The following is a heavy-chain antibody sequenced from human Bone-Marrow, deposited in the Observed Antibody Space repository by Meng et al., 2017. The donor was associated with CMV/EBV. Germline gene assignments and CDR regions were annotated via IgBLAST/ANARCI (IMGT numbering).Heavy chain of an antibody. V-gene: IGHV7-4-1*02. CDR3: ARGSLEADEDPG. Sequence: QVQLVQSGLELKQPGASVKVSCRPSGYNFTSYAMNWVRQAPGQGLEWMGWINTITGDPTYAQGFTGRFVFSLDTSVSTAYLQISSLKTDDTAVYYCARGSLEADEDPGWGQGTLVTVSS. D-gene: IGHD6-13*01. CDR1: GYNFTSYA. J-gene: IGHJ4*02. CDR2: INTITGDP.